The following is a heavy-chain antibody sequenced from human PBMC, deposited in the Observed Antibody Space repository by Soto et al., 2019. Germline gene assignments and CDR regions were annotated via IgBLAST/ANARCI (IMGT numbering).Heavy chain of an antibody. CDR2: IYYSGST. J-gene: IGHJ4*02. V-gene: IGHV4-31*03. CDR1: GGSISSGGYY. Sequence: SETLSLTCTVSGGSISSGGYYWSWIRQHPGKGLEWIGYIYYSGSTYYNPSLKSRVTISVDTSKNQFSLKLSSVTAADTAVYYCARVNPREWLLDYWGQGTLVTVSS. CDR3: ARVNPREWLLDY. D-gene: IGHD3-3*01.